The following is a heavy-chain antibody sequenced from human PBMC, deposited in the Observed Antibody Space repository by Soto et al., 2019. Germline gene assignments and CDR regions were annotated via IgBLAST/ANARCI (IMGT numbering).Heavy chain of an antibody. Sequence: PGESLKISCKGSGYSFTSYWISWVRQMPGKGLEWMGRIDPSDSYTNYSPSFQGHVTISADKSISTAYLQWSSLKASDTAMYYCARSAYYYDSSGMDAFDIWGQGTMVTVSS. CDR1: GYSFTSYW. J-gene: IGHJ3*02. CDR3: ARSAYYYDSSGMDAFDI. V-gene: IGHV5-10-1*01. D-gene: IGHD3-22*01. CDR2: IDPSDSYT.